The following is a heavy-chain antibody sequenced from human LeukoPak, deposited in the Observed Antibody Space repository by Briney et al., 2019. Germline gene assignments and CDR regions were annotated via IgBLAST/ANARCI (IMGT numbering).Heavy chain of an antibody. D-gene: IGHD3-22*01. CDR3: ARVLRNDHDSSGYYYVSTLAVDY. Sequence: TGGSLRLSCAASGFTFSSYGMHWVRQAPGKGLEWVAFIRYDGSNKYYADSVKGRFTISRDNAKNSLYLQMNSLRAEDTAVYYCARVLRNDHDSSGYYYVSTLAVDYWGQGTLVTVSS. V-gene: IGHV3-30*02. CDR1: GFTFSSYG. CDR2: IRYDGSNK. J-gene: IGHJ4*02.